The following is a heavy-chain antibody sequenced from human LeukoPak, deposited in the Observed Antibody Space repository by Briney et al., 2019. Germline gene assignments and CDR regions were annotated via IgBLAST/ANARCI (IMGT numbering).Heavy chain of an antibody. CDR3: ARVVYDFWSAYDY. CDR1: VFTFSNDS. V-gene: IGHV3-23*01. CDR2: ISGSGGST. J-gene: IGHJ4*02. D-gene: IGHD3-3*01. Sequence: GGSLQLSCAVSVFTFSNDSIYWVRQAPWKGLEWVSAISGSGGSTYYADSVKGRFTISRDNSKNTLYLQMNSLRAEDTALYYCARVVYDFWSAYDYWGQGTLVTVSS.